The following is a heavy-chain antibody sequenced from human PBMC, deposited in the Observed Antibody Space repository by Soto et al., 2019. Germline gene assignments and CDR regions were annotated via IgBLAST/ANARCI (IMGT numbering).Heavy chain of an antibody. CDR2: VVGSGSEI. Sequence: GGSLRLSCAASGFTLSTYAMTWVRQAPGKGLECVSGVVGSGSEIYYADSVKGRFTISKDNSKNTLYLQMDSLRAEDTAVYFCAKDAVYNDGLWIMDQWGQGTQVTVSS. D-gene: IGHD2-21*01. CDR3: AKDAVYNDGLWIMDQ. CDR1: GFTLSTYA. V-gene: IGHV3-23*01. J-gene: IGHJ4*02.